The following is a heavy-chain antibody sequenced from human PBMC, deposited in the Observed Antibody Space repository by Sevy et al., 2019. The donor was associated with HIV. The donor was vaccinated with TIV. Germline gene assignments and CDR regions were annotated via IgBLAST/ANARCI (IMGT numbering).Heavy chain of an antibody. D-gene: IGHD3-22*01. Sequence: SGPTLVKPTQTLTLTCTFSGFSLSTTEVGVGWIRQPPGKALEWLALIYWNDDRRYSPSLKSRLTITKDTSKNQVVLTMTNMDPVDTATYYCAHTSYDTSGYYNDDAFDIWGQGTMVTVSS. CDR2: IYWNDDR. CDR1: GFSLSTTEVG. J-gene: IGHJ3*02. CDR3: AHTSYDTSGYYNDDAFDI. V-gene: IGHV2-5*01.